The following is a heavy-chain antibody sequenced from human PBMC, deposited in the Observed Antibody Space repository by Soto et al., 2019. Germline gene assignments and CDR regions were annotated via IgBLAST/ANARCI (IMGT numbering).Heavy chain of an antibody. V-gene: IGHV4-31*03. Sequence: QVQLQESGPGLVKPSQTLSLTCTVSGGSISSGGYYWSWIRQHPGKGLEWIGYIYYSGSTYYNPSLKSRVTISVDTSKNQFSLKLSSVTAADTAVYYCARVHLTYYYDSSGYLNFDYWGQGTLVTVSS. CDR2: IYYSGST. CDR3: ARVHLTYYYDSSGYLNFDY. D-gene: IGHD3-22*01. J-gene: IGHJ4*02. CDR1: GGSISSGGYY.